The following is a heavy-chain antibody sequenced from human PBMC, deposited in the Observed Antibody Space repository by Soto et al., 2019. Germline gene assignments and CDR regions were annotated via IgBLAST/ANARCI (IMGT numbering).Heavy chain of an antibody. CDR2: IKYDGSEK. V-gene: IGHV3-7*01. CDR3: VREGTTVATFYYFYYIDV. Sequence: EVQLVESGGGLVQPGGSLRLSCAASGFSFSSYWMSWVRQAPGKGLEWVANIKYDGSEKYYVDSVKGRFTISRDNAKNSLYLQMNSLRAEDTAVYYCVREGTTVATFYYFYYIDVWGKGTTVTVSS. CDR1: GFSFSSYW. J-gene: IGHJ6*03. D-gene: IGHD4-4*01.